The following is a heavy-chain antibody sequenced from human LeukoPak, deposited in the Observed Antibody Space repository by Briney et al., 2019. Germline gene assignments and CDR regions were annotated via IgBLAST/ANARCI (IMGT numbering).Heavy chain of an antibody. CDR2: ISPIFGTA. J-gene: IGHJ4*02. V-gene: IGHV1-69*05. D-gene: IGHD5-24*01. CDR1: GGTFSSYA. Sequence: EASVKVSCKASGGTFSSYAISWVRQAPGQGLEWMGGISPIFGTANYAHKFQGRVTITTDESTSTAYMELSSLRSEDTAVYYCARDLAGRRDGYNLGYWGEGTLVTVSS. CDR3: ARDLAGRRDGYNLGY.